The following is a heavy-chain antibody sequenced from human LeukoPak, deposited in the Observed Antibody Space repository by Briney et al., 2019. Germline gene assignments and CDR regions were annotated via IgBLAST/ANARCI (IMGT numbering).Heavy chain of an antibody. J-gene: IGHJ2*01. CDR1: GYCITTYW. CDR2: ISPHDSDT. Sequence: KSGASLKFCCTGSGYCITTYWIGWVHPPPEGLVEWMGIISPHDSDTRYSPSIQSQVTISVDKSIRTAYLQWNSLRASDTAIYNGGRLVETLWVFDLWGRGTLVTVSS. CDR3: GRLVETLWVFDL. V-gene: IGHV5-51*07. D-gene: IGHD5-24*01.